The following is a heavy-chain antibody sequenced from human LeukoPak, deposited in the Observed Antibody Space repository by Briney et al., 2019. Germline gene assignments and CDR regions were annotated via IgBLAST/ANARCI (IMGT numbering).Heavy chain of an antibody. Sequence: SETLSLTCTVSGGSISSGDHYWSWIRQPPGKGLEWIGYIYHSGSTYYNPSLKSRVTISVDRSKNQFSLKLSSVTAADTAVYYCARALRKGIAAAFGYWGQGTLVTVSS. CDR1: GGSISSGDHY. V-gene: IGHV4-30-2*01. D-gene: IGHD6-13*01. J-gene: IGHJ4*02. CDR3: ARALRKGIAAAFGY. CDR2: IYHSGST.